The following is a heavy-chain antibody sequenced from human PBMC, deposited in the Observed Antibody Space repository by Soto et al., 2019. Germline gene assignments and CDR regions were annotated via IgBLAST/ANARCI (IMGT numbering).Heavy chain of an antibody. V-gene: IGHV1-69*01. CDR3: ASSRDGYNQFDY. Sequence: SATGSLTASGGTFRIDAISLVRQAPGQGLEWMGGIIPIFGTANYAQKFQGRVTITADESTSTAYMELSSLRSEDTAVYYCASSRDGYNQFDYWGQGTRVTVSA. CDR1: GGTFRIDA. D-gene: IGHD5-12*01. CDR2: IIPIFGTA. J-gene: IGHJ4*02.